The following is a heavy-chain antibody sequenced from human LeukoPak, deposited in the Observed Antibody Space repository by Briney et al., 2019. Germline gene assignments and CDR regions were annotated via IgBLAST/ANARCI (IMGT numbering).Heavy chain of an antibody. Sequence: GASVKVSCKASGYTFTSYDINWARQATGQGLEWMGWMNPNSGNTGYAQKFQGRVTITRNTSISTAYMELSSLRSEDTAVYYCARGEYDILTGYYIWFDYWGQGTQVTVSS. V-gene: IGHV1-8*03. CDR1: GYTFTSYD. D-gene: IGHD3-9*01. CDR3: ARGEYDILTGYYIWFDY. CDR2: MNPNSGNT. J-gene: IGHJ4*02.